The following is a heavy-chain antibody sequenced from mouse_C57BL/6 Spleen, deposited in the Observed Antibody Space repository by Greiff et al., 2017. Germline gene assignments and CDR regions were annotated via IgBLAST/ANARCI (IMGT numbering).Heavy chain of an antibody. CDR3: TRSEKLEYWYFDV. CDR1: GYTFTSYW. D-gene: IGHD4-1*01. Sequence: VQLQQSGTVLARPGASVKMSCKTSGYTFTSYWMHWVKQRPGQGLEWIGAIYPGNSDTSYNQKFKGKAKLTAVTSASTAYMELSSLTNEDSAVYYCTRSEKLEYWYFDVWGTGTTVTVSS. CDR2: IYPGNSDT. V-gene: IGHV1-5*01. J-gene: IGHJ1*03.